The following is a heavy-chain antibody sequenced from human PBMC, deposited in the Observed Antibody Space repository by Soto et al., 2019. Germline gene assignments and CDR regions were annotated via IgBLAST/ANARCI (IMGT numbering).Heavy chain of an antibody. V-gene: IGHV3-13*01. D-gene: IGHD2-21*02. Sequence: GGSLRLSCAASGFTFSSYDMHWVRQATGKGLEWVSAIGTAGDTYYPGSVKGRFTISRENAKNSLYLQMNSLRAEDTAVYYCARGHAYCGGDCPRLWFDPWGQGTLVTVSS. CDR1: GFTFSSYD. CDR2: IGTAGDT. J-gene: IGHJ5*02. CDR3: ARGHAYCGGDCPRLWFDP.